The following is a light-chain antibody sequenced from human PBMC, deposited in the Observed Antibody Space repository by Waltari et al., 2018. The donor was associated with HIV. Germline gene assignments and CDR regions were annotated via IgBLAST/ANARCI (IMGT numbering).Light chain of an antibody. Sequence: SYEVTQPPSLSVSPGQTASLTCSGAKLGAKYACWYQQKPGQSPILVSYADTKRPPGIPERFSASNSGNTATLTITGTQAMDEADYYCQAWDSTTRVFGGGTKLTVL. J-gene: IGLJ3*02. CDR3: QAWDSTTRV. CDR2: ADT. CDR1: KLGAKY. V-gene: IGLV3-1*01.